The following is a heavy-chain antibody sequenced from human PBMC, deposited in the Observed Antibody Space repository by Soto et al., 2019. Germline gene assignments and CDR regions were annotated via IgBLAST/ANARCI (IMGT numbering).Heavy chain of an antibody. V-gene: IGHV3-66*01. D-gene: IGHD2-2*01. CDR2: IYSGGST. CDR3: ARDNLGVPVDYYYYGMDV. Sequence: GGSLRLSCAASGFTVISNYMSWVRQAPGKGQEWVSVIYSGGSTYYADSVKGRFTISRDNSKNTLYLQMDSLRVEETGVYYCARDNLGVPVDYYYYGMDVWGQGTTGTVSS. CDR1: GFTVISNY. J-gene: IGHJ6*02.